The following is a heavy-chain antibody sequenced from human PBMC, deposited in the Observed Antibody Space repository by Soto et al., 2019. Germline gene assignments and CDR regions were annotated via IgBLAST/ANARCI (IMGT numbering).Heavy chain of an antibody. J-gene: IGHJ4*02. CDR3: ARRGYYDSSGYCDY. CDR1: GYTFTSYG. D-gene: IGHD3-22*01. CDR2: ISAYNGNT. V-gene: IGHV1-18*01. Sequence: GASVKVSCTASGYTFTSYGISWVRQAPGQGLEWMGWISAYNGNTNYAQKLQGRVTMTTDTSTSTAYMELRSLRSDDTAVYYCARRGYYDSSGYCDYWGQGTLVTVSS.